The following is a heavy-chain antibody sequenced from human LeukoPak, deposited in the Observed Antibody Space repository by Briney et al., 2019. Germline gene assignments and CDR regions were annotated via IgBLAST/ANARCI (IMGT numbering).Heavy chain of an antibody. Sequence: GGSLRLSCAASGFTFSSNWMHWVRQAPGKGLVWVSRINSDGGGTSYADSVKGRFTISRDNAKNTLYLQMNSLRAEDTAVYYCARGRYYAMDVWGQGTTVTVSS. CDR3: ARGRYYAMDV. CDR2: INSDGGGT. J-gene: IGHJ6*02. CDR1: GFTFSSNW. V-gene: IGHV3-74*01.